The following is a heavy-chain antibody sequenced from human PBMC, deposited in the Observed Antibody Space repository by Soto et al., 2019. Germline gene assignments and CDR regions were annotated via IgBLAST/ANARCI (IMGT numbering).Heavy chain of an antibody. CDR1: GGSISSGGYS. CDR3: ARVPGP. J-gene: IGHJ5*02. V-gene: IGHV4-30-2*01. CDR2: IYHSGST. Sequence: SETLSLTCTVSGGSISSGGYSWSWIRQPPGKGLEWIGYIYHSGSTYYNPSLKSRATISVDRSKNQFSLKLSSVTAADTAVYYCARVPGPWGQGTLVPVSS.